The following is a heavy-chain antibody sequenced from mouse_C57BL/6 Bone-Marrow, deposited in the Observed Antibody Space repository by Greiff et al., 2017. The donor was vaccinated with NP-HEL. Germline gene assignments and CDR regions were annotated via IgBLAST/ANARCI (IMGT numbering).Heavy chain of an antibody. J-gene: IGHJ4*01. D-gene: IGHD1-1*01. Sequence: VQLHQSGAELARPGASVTLSCKASGYTFTSYGIRWVKQTTGQGLEWIGEIYPRSGSTYYNQKFKGKATLTADKSSSTAYMELRSLTSEDSAVYFGARSWGSSYGYYAMDYWGQGTAVTVSS. CDR2: IYPRSGST. V-gene: IGHV1-81*01. CDR3: ARSWGSSYGYYAMDY. CDR1: GYTFTSYG.